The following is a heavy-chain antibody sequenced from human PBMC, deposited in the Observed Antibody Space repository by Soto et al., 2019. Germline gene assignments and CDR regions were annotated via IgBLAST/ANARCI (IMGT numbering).Heavy chain of an antibody. Sequence: QVQLVQSGAEVKKPGASVKVSCKASGYTFSSYGITWVRQAPVQGLEWMGWNSAYNGHTNYAQKLQGRVTMTTDTSTSTAYMEERSLRSYDAPVYYYARVPLGSSGCYEMFTNGDYWGQGTLVTVSS. CDR2: NSAYNGHT. CDR3: ARVPLGSSGCYEMFTNGDY. J-gene: IGHJ4*02. V-gene: IGHV1-18*04. CDR1: GYTFSSYG. D-gene: IGHD6-25*01.